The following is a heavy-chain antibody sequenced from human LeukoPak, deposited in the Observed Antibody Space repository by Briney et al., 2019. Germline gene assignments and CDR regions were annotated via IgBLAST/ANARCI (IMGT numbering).Heavy chain of an antibody. CDR3: ARGADQEFDF. J-gene: IGHJ4*02. CDR1: GHTFNNHS. Sequence: GASVTVSCKSSGHTFNNHSIHWVRQAPGQGLEWMGMINPRDGTTRTLQKFQGRVTMTRDTSTSTLYMGLSSLRSEDTATYLCARGADQEFDFWGQGTLVTVSS. V-gene: IGHV1-46*02. CDR2: INPRDGTT.